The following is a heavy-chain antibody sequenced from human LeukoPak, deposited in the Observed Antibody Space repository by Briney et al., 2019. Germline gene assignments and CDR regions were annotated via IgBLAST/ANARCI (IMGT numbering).Heavy chain of an antibody. CDR3: ARVGCSSTSCSKDGDYYYYMDV. D-gene: IGHD2-2*01. V-gene: IGHV4-59*01. Sequence: PSETLSLTCTVSGGSISSYYWSWIRQPPGKGLEWFGYIYYSGSTNYNPSLKSRVTISVDTSKNQFSLKLSSVTAADTAVDYCARVGCSSTSCSKDGDYYYYMDVWGKGTTVTVSS. J-gene: IGHJ6*03. CDR1: GGSISSYY. CDR2: IYYSGST.